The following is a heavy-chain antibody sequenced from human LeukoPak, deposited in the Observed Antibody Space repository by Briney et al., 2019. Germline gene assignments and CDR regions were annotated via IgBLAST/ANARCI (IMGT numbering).Heavy chain of an antibody. V-gene: IGHV3-23*01. D-gene: IGHD3-10*01. CDR2: STGSSTWT. CDR1: GFSFGTYG. J-gene: IGHJ2*01. CDR3: ARELVSPETGYFVL. Sequence: PGGSLRLSCEASGFSFGTYGMTWVRQAPGKGLEWVSGSTGSSTWTYYADSVRGRFTISRYNSRNTLHLQMNNLPADDTSINYCARELVSPETGYFVLWGRGTLVTVSS.